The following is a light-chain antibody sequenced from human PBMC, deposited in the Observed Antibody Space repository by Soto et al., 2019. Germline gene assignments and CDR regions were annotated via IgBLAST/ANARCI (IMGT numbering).Light chain of an antibody. V-gene: IGKV1-39*01. CDR1: QSISSY. CDR3: QRSYSPPYT. J-gene: IGKJ2*01. CDR2: GAS. Sequence: DIQMTQSPSSLSASVGDRVTITCRASQSISSYLNWYQQKPGKAPKLLIYGASTLQSGVPARFSGSGSGTDFTLTISSLQPEDSATYYCQRSYSPPYTFGQGTKLEIK.